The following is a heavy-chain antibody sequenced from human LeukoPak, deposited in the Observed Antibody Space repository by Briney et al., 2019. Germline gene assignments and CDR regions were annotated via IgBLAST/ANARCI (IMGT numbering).Heavy chain of an antibody. CDR1: GFTFSNYR. CDR2: IGSSSSYI. CDR3: ARPLYGSGNDLGGVSKEPDAFDI. Sequence: GGSLRLSCAASGFTFSNYRMNWVRQSPGKGLEWVSSIGSSSSYIYYADSVKGRFTISRDNAKNSLYLQMNSLRAEDTAVYYCARPLYGSGNDLGGVSKEPDAFDIWGQGTMVTVSS. D-gene: IGHD3-16*01. J-gene: IGHJ3*02. V-gene: IGHV3-21*01.